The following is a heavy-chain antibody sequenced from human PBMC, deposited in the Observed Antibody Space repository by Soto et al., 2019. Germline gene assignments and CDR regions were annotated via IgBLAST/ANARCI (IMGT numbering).Heavy chain of an antibody. CDR3: ARDGWGSNWYFDL. CDR2: ISYDGKQT. D-gene: IGHD3-16*01. V-gene: IGHV3-30*03. CDR1: GVTFKDYG. J-gene: IGHJ2*01. Sequence: GGSLRLSCGAPGVTFKDYGMHWVRQAPGKGLEWVAVISYDGKQTYYADSVKGRFTISKDKSKRTLFFQRNSLRVDDTAVYYCARDGWGSNWYFDLWGRGTLVTVSS.